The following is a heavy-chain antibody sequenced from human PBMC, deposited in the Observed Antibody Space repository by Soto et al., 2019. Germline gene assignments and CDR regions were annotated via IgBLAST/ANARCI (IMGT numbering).Heavy chain of an antibody. CDR3: ARDFGYDILTGYYSPRSHFDY. CDR1: GFTFSSYS. J-gene: IGHJ4*02. V-gene: IGHV3-21*01. Sequence: GGSLRLSCAASGFTFSSYSMNWVRQAPGKGLEWVSSISSSSSYIYYADSVKGRFTISRDNAKNSLYLQMNSLRAEDTAVYYCARDFGYDILTGYYSPRSHFDYWGQGTLVTVSS. D-gene: IGHD3-9*01. CDR2: ISSSSSYI.